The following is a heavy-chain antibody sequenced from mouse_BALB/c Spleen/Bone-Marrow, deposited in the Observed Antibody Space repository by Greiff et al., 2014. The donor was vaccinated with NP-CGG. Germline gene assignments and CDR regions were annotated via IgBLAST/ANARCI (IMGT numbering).Heavy chain of an antibody. D-gene: IGHD2-2*01. V-gene: IGHV5-9-1*01. J-gene: IGHJ3*01. Sequence: DVMLVESGGGLVKPGGSLKLSCAASGFTFSSYAMSWVRQTPEKRLEWVATISSGGSYIYYLDSVKGRFTISRDNAKNTLYLQMSSLSSENAAMYYCTKRIIYGYDDAIDYWGQGTLVTVSA. CDR2: ISSGGSYI. CDR3: TKRIIYGYDDAIDY. CDR1: GFTFSSYA.